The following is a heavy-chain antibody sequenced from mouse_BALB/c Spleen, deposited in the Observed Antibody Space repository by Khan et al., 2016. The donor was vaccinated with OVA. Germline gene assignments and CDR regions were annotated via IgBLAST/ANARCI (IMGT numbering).Heavy chain of an antibody. Sequence: VQLKEFGAELVKPGASVKLSCTASGFNIKDTYMHWVKQRPEQGLEWIGRIDPANGNTNYDPKFQGKATITEDTSSNTAYLQLSSLTSEDTAVYYGARINAWGQGTTLTVSS. V-gene: IGHV14-3*02. CDR2: IDPANGNT. CDR3: ARINA. J-gene: IGHJ2*01. CDR1: GFNIKDTY.